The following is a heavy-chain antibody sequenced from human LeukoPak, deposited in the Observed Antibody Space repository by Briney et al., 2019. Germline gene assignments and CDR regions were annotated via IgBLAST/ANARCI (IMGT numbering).Heavy chain of an antibody. CDR1: GGSFSGYY. V-gene: IGHV4-34*01. CDR2: INHSGST. D-gene: IGHD4-11*01. J-gene: IGHJ6*03. CDR3: ARGTVTTWYYYYYYYMDV. Sequence: SETLSLTCAVYGGSFSGYYWSRIRQPPGKGLEWIGEINHSGSTNYNPSLKSRVTISVDTSKNQFSLKLSSVTAADTAVYYCARGTVTTWYYYYYYYMDVWGKGTTVTVSS.